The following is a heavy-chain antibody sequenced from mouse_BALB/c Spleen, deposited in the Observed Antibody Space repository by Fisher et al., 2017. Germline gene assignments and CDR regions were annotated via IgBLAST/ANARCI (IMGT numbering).Heavy chain of an antibody. Sequence: KFKGKATLTVDKSSSTAYMELRSLTSEDSAVYYCAREYYAMDYWGQGTSVTVSS. J-gene: IGHJ4*01. V-gene: IGHV1-26*01. CDR3: AREYYAMDY.